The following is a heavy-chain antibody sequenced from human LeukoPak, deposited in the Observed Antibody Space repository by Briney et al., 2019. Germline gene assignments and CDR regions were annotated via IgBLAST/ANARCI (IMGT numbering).Heavy chain of an antibody. J-gene: IGHJ6*02. CDR3: ARESGSYTGAHYYDSSGYYYAYRGTDCGMDV. CDR1: GFTFSSYE. V-gene: IGHV3-48*03. Sequence: GGSLRLSCAASGFTFSSYEMNWVRQAPGKGLEWVSYISSSGSTIYYADSVKGRFTISRDNAKNSLYLQMNSLRAEDTAVYYCARESGSYTGAHYYDSSGYYYAYRGTDCGMDVWGQGTTVTVSS. D-gene: IGHD3-22*01. CDR2: ISSSGSTI.